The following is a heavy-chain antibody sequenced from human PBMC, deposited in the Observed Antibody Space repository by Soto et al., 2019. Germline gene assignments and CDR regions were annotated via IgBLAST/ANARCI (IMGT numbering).Heavy chain of an antibody. CDR3: ARVLDYDYVWGSYPLNWFDP. Sequence: GGSLRLSCAASGFTFSSYIMNWVRQAPGKGLEWVSSISSSSSYIYYADSVKGRFTISRDNAKNSLYLQMNRLRAEDTAVYYCARVLDYDYVWGSYPLNWFDPWGQGTLVTVSS. V-gene: IGHV3-21*01. D-gene: IGHD3-16*02. CDR2: ISSSSSYI. CDR1: GFTFSSYI. J-gene: IGHJ5*02.